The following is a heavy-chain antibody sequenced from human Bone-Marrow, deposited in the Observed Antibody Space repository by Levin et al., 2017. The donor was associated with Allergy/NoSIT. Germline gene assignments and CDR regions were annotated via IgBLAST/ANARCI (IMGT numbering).Heavy chain of an antibody. V-gene: IGHV1-69*06. CDR3: ARAYCSGGSCYWGYYYGMDV. J-gene: IGHJ6*02. CDR1: GGTFSSYA. Sequence: KISCKASGGTFSSYAISWVRQAPGQGLEWMGGIIPIFGTANYAQKFQGRVTITADKSTSTAYMELSSLRSEDTAVYYCARAYCSGGSCYWGYYYGMDVWGQGTTVTVSS. CDR2: IIPIFGTA. D-gene: IGHD2-15*01.